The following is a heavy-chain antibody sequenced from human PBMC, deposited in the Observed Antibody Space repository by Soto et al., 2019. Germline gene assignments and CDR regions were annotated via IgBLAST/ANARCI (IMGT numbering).Heavy chain of an antibody. V-gene: IGHV1-18*01. CDR1: GYSFMKYG. CDR3: AREASVLIPAAQPSRFDS. CDR2: ISPYSGYT. D-gene: IGHD2-2*01. J-gene: IGHJ4*02. Sequence: ASVKVSCKGFGYSFMKYGINWVRQAPGQGLEWVGWISPYSGYTHSAQKFRGRLTLTTDTAASTAYMELRILRSADTALYYCAREASVLIPAAQPSRFDSWGQGTLVTVSS.